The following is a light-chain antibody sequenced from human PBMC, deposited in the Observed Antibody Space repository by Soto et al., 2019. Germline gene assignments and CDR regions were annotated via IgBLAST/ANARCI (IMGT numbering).Light chain of an antibody. CDR3: LSYTSSGTYV. V-gene: IGLV2-14*01. CDR1: SSDVGNYKY. CDR2: EVS. J-gene: IGLJ1*01. Sequence: QSLLTQPASVSGSPGQWITISCTGTSSDVGNYKYVSWYQQHPGKAPKLMIYEVSNRPSGVSNRFSGSKSGNTASLTISGLQAEDETDYYCLSYTSSGTYVFGTGTKVTVL.